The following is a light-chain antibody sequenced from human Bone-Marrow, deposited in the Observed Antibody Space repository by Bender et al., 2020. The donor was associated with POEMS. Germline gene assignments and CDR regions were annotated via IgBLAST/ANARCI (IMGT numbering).Light chain of an antibody. V-gene: IGLV2-23*01. J-gene: IGLJ2*01. CDR2: EGS. Sequence: QSALTQPASVSGSPGQSITISCTGTDSDIGTYKFVSWYQQRPGKAPKLMIYEGSKRPSGLSNRFSGSKSGNTASLTISGLQAEDEADYYCCSYAGSGTWLFGGGTRLTVL. CDR3: CSYAGSGTWL. CDR1: DSDIGTYKF.